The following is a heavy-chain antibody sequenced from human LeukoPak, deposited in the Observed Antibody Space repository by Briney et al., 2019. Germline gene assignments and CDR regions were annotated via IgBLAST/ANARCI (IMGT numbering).Heavy chain of an antibody. CDR2: ISAYNGNT. D-gene: IGHD3-9*01. Sequence: ASVKVSCKASGYTFTSYGISWVRQAPGQGLEWMGWISAYNGNTNYAQKLQGRVTVTTDTSTSTAYMELRSLRSDDTAVYYCARGTPFALRYFDWLLPSGMDVWGKGTTVTVS. CDR1: GYTFTSYG. J-gene: IGHJ6*04. V-gene: IGHV1-18*04. CDR3: ARGTPFALRYFDWLLPSGMDV.